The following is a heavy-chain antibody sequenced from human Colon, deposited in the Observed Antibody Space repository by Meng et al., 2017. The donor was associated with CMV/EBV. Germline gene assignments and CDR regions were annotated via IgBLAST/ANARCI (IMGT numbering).Heavy chain of an antibody. CDR2: IKSLSDGATT. V-gene: IGHV3-15*01. Sequence: GGSLRLSCAASDFTFSNAWMTWVRQAPGKGLEWVGRIKSLSDGATTEYAAPVKGRFAISRDEVKNTLHLDMNNLKTEDSGVYYCTTMGGYDKDYWGQGTLVTVSS. CDR3: TTMGGYDKDY. J-gene: IGHJ4*02. D-gene: IGHD5-12*01. CDR1: DFTFSNAW.